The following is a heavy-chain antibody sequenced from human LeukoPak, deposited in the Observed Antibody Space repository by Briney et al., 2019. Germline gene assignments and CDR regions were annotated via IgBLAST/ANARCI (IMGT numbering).Heavy chain of an antibody. CDR3: ARSPTSLSYYYYYYYMDV. J-gene: IGHJ6*03. Sequence: SETLSLTCTVSGGSISSSSYYWGWIRQPPGKGLEWIGYIYTSGSTNYNPSLKSRVTISVDTSKNQFSLKLSSVTAADTAVYYCARSPTSLSYYYYYYYMDVWGKGTTVTVSS. V-gene: IGHV4-61*05. CDR2: IYTSGST. CDR1: GGSISSSSYY. D-gene: IGHD1/OR15-1a*01.